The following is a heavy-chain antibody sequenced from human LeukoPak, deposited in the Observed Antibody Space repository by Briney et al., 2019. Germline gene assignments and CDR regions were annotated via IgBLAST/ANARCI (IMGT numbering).Heavy chain of an antibody. D-gene: IGHD3-16*01. J-gene: IGHJ4*02. V-gene: IGHV5-51*01. CDR2: IYPGDSHS. CDR1: GYSFTTYW. CDR3: ERTVRYDYVWGKYYFDY. Sequence: GESLKISCKGSGYSFTTYWIVWVRQMPGKGLEWMGIIYPGDSHSTYSPSFQGQVTISADKSITTAYLQWSSLKASDTAMYYCERTVRYDYVWGKYYFDYWGQGTLVTVSS.